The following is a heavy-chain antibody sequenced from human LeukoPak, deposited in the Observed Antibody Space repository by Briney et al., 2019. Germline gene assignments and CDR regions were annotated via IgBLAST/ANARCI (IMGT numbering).Heavy chain of an antibody. CDR2: LSGSGDST. CDR3: ATPYYDGDY. Sequence: GGSLRLSCAASGFTFRSYDMSWVRQAPGKGLEWVSTLSGSGDSTYYADSVKGRFTISRDNSKNTLYLQMNSLRAEDTAVYYCATPYYDGDYWGQGTLVTVSS. CDR1: GFTFRSYD. J-gene: IGHJ4*02. D-gene: IGHD3-16*01. V-gene: IGHV3-23*01.